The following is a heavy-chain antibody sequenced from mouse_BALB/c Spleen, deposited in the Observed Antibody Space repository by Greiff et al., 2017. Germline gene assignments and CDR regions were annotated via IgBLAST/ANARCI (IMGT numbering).Heavy chain of an antibody. D-gene: IGHD2-2*01. CDR1: GFSLTGYG. Sequence: VQLKESEPGLVAPSQSLSITCTVSGFSLTGYGVNWVRQPPGKGLEWLGMIWGDGSTDYNSALKSRLSISKDNSKSQVFLKMNSLQTDDTARYYCARDRGLRRYPMDYWGQGTSVTVSS. J-gene: IGHJ4*01. V-gene: IGHV2-6-7*01. CDR3: ARDRGLRRYPMDY. CDR2: IWGDGST.